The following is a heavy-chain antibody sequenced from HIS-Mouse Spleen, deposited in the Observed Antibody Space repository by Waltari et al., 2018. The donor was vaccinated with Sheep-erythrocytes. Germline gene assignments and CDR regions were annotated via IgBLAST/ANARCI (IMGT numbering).Heavy chain of an antibody. CDR1: GGSISSSSYY. D-gene: IGHD5-18*01. Sequence: QLQLQESGPGLVKPSETLSLTCTVSGGSISSSSYYWGWIRQPPGKGLEWIGSIYYSGQTYYDPCLKSPVTISVDTSKNQFSLKLSSVTAADTAVYYCARHKETAMVHFDYWGQGTLVTVSS. V-gene: IGHV4-39*01. J-gene: IGHJ4*02. CDR2: IYYSGQT. CDR3: ARHKETAMVHFDY.